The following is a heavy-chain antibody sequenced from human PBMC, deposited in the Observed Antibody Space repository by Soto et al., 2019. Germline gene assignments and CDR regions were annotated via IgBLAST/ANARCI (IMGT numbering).Heavy chain of an antibody. V-gene: IGHV3-33*01. CDR1: GFAFSSYG. CDR2: IWYDGSNK. J-gene: IGHJ6*02. CDR3: VRESSLHSYYYGMDV. Sequence: QVQLVESGGGVVQPGRSLRLSCAASGFAFSSYGMHWVRQAPGKGLEWVAVIWYDGSNKYYADSVKGRFTISRDNSKIPLDLQTNSLKAEDTAVYYCVRESSLHSYYYGMDVWGQGTTVTVSS.